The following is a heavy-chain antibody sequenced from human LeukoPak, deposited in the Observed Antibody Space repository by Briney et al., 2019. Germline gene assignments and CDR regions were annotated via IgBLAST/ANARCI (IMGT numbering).Heavy chain of an antibody. V-gene: IGHV1-2*02. Sequence: GASVKVSCKASGYTFTGYQMHWVRQAPGQGLEWMGWINPNSGATNYAQKFQGRVTMTRDTSIGTAYMELSRLRSDDTAVYYCARDYYGSGSYSTDYWGQGTLVTVSS. J-gene: IGHJ4*02. CDR2: INPNSGAT. CDR1: GYTFTGYQ. CDR3: ARDYYGSGSYSTDY. D-gene: IGHD3-10*01.